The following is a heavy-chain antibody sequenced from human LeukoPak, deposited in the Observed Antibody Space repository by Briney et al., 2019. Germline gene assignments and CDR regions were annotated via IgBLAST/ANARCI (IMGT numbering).Heavy chain of an antibody. Sequence: GGSLRLSCAASGFTFSSYAMSWVRQAPGKGLEWVSVISGSGGTTNYADSVKGRFTISRDNSKNTLYLQMNSLRAEDTAVYYCARKSGSHFDYWGQGTLVTVSS. CDR3: ARKSGSHFDY. D-gene: IGHD1-26*01. CDR1: GFTFSSYA. V-gene: IGHV3-23*01. J-gene: IGHJ4*02. CDR2: ISGSGGTT.